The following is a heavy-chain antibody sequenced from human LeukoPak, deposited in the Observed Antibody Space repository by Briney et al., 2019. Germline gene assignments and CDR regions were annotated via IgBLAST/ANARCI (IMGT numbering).Heavy chain of an antibody. V-gene: IGHV4-31*03. CDR1: GGSISSGGYY. D-gene: IGHD6-19*01. Sequence: PSQTLSLTCTVSGGSISSGGYYWSWIRQHPGKGLEWFGYIYYSGSTYYNPSLKSRVTISVDTSKNQFSLKLSSVTAADTAVYYCARAVAGTRYFDYWGQGTLVTGSS. J-gene: IGHJ4*02. CDR3: ARAVAGTRYFDY. CDR2: IYYSGST.